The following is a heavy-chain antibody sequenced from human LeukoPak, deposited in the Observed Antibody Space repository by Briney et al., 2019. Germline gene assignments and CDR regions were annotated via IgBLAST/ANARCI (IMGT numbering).Heavy chain of an antibody. CDR1: GFTYSSYA. CDR2: ISSNGGST. J-gene: IGHJ4*02. D-gene: IGHD3-22*01. Sequence: GGSLRLXCAASGFTYSSYAMHWVRQAPGKGLEYVSAISSNGGSTYYANSVKGRFTISRDNSKNTLYLQMGSLRAEDMAVYYCASGVYDSSGYGFDYWGQGTLVTVSS. V-gene: IGHV3-64*01. CDR3: ASGVYDSSGYGFDY.